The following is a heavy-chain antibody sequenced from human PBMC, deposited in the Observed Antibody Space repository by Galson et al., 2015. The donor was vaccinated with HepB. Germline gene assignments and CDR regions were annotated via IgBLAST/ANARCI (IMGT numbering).Heavy chain of an antibody. Sequence: SLRLSCAASGFIFSSYEMNWVRQAPGKGLEWVSYIGSSGSTIYYADSVKGRFTISRDNAKNSLYLQMNSLRAEDTAVYYCARVPLYYDSSGYYDYWGQGVLVTVSS. J-gene: IGHJ4*02. V-gene: IGHV3-48*03. CDR1: GFIFSSYE. CDR3: ARVPLYYDSSGYYDY. D-gene: IGHD3-22*01. CDR2: IGSSGSTI.